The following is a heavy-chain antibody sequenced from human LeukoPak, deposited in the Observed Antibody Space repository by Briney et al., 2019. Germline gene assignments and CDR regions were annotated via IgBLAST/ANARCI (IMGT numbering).Heavy chain of an antibody. V-gene: IGHV1-8*01. J-gene: IGHJ4*02. CDR3: ARSGAPYYDILTGYYSSFDS. D-gene: IGHD3-9*01. Sequence: ASVKVSCKASGYTFTSYDINWVRQATGQGLEWMGWMNPNSGNTGYAQKFQGRVTMTRNTSISTAYMELSSLRSEDTAVYSCARSGAPYYDILTGYYSSFDSWGQGTLVTVSS. CDR2: MNPNSGNT. CDR1: GYTFTSYD.